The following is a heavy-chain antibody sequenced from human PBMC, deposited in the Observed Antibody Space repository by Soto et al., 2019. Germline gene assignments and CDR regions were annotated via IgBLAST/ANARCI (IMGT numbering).Heavy chain of an antibody. D-gene: IGHD6-19*01. Sequence: QVHLVQSGAEVKKPGASVKVSCKASGYNFXGYYIHXXRQAPGQGXEWMGWMNPNTGGANYAQKFQGKVIMTTDTSIRTAYLELRSLTSDDTAVYYCAKVISTIGSKQWLAQTKHQALDYWGQGTLVTVSS. J-gene: IGHJ4*02. V-gene: IGHV1-2*02. CDR1: GYNFXGYY. CDR2: MNPNTGGA. CDR3: AKVISTIGSKQWLAQTKHQALDY.